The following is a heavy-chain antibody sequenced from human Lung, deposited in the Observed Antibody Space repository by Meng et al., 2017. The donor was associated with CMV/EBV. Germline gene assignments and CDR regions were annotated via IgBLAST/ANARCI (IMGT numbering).Heavy chain of an antibody. Sequence: GESXKISCAVSGLTFSSYAMHWVRQAPGKGLEWVALISYDGSNTYYAASVKGRFTISRDNSNYTLYLQMNSLRPEDTAVYYCARKIGDCYFWCGLYRGWRFDYWGQGTLVTVSS. CDR2: ISYDGSNT. CDR1: GLTFSSYA. V-gene: IGHV3-30-3*01. J-gene: IGHJ4*01. CDR3: ARKIGDCYFWCGLYRGWRFDY. D-gene: IGHD3-3*01.